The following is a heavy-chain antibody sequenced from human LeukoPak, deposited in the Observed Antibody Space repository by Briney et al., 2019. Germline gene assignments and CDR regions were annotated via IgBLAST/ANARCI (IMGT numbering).Heavy chain of an antibody. D-gene: IGHD1-26*01. CDR1: GFTFDDYF. CDR2: INWNGGST. Sequence: PGGSLRLSCAASGFTFDDYFMSWVRQAPGKGLEWVSAINWNGGSTGYADSVKGRFTISRDNAKNSLYLHMNSLRAEDTAVYSCAKDIMGSGSHALDYWGQGTLVTVSS. CDR3: AKDIMGSGSHALDY. V-gene: IGHV3-20*04. J-gene: IGHJ4*02.